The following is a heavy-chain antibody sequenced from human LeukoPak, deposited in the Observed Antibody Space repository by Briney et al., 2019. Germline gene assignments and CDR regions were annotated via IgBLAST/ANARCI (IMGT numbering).Heavy chain of an antibody. CDR2: IHYSGSA. D-gene: IGHD6-19*01. V-gene: IGHV4-59*01. J-gene: IGHJ3*02. CDR3: ARGGYSSGWGDAFDI. Sequence: SETLSLTCAVYGGSFSGYHWSWIRQPPGKGLEWIGNIHYSGSANYNPSLKSRVIISVDTSKNQFSLKLSPVTAADTAVYYCARGGYSSGWGDAFDIWGQGTMVTVSS. CDR1: GGSFSGYH.